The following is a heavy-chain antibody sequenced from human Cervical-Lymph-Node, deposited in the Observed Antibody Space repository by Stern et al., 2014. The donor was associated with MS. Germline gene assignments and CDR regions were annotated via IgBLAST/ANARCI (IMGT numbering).Heavy chain of an antibody. CDR2: LTGSGIST. D-gene: IGHD1-26*01. J-gene: IGHJ3*02. CDR3: AKVPQWELLYEFDI. V-gene: IGHV3-23*04. Sequence: EVQLEESGGGLVQPGGSLRVSCAASGFTLSSYAMSWVRQAPGKGLEWVASLTGSGISTYYAESVKGRFTVSRDDSKNTFYLQMNSLRVEDTAVYYCAKVPQWELLYEFDIWGQGTMVTVSS. CDR1: GFTLSSYA.